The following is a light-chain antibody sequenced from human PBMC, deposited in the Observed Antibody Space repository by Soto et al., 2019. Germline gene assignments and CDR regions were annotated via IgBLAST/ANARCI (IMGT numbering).Light chain of an antibody. V-gene: IGLV2-14*01. Sequence: QSALTQPASASGSPGQSITISCTGTSSDVGGYNYVSWYQQHPGKAPKLMIYEVSNRPSGVSNRFSGSKSGNTASLTISGLQAEDEADYYCSSYTSTLYVFGTGTKLTVL. CDR3: SSYTSTLYV. CDR2: EVS. CDR1: SSDVGGYNY. J-gene: IGLJ1*01.